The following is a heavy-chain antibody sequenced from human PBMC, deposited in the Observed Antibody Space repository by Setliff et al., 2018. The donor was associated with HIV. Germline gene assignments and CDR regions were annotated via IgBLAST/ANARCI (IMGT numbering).Heavy chain of an antibody. V-gene: IGHV3-48*03. CDR3: TSQGQNTFNI. J-gene: IGHJ3*02. CDR1: AFSLTNFE. Sequence: GGSLRLSCAASAFSLTNFEMNWVRQAPGKGLEWLSYISRSGTTVYYADSVKGRFTISRDNAKNSLYLQMNSLRVEDTAMYYCTSQGQNTFNIWGQGTMVTVSS. CDR2: ISRSGTTV.